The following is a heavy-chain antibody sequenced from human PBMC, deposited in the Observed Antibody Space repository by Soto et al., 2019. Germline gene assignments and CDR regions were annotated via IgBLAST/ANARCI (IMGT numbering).Heavy chain of an antibody. D-gene: IGHD3-22*01. CDR3: ARDRGPSSGYYPYWFDP. CDR2: IIPIFGTA. V-gene: IGHV1-69*12. J-gene: IGHJ5*02. CDR1: GGTFSSYA. Sequence: QVQLVQSGAAVKKPGSSVKVSCKASGGTFSSYAISWVRQAPGQGLEWMGEIIPIFGTANYAQKFQGRVTITADESTSTASMELSSLRSEDTAVYYCARDRGPSSGYYPYWFDPWGQGTLVTVSS.